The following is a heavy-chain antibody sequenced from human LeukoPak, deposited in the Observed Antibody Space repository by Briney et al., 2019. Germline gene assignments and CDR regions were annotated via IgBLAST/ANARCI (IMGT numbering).Heavy chain of an antibody. V-gene: IGHV3-48*02. D-gene: IGHD3-10*01. CDR3: AXXQAXGXNYXXSGSSPXPXY. CDR1: GFTFNSYN. J-gene: IGHJ4*01. CDR2: ISSTSSII. Sequence: GGSLRLSCAASGFTFNSYNMHWVRQAPGKGLEWVSYISSTSSIIYYADSVQGRFTISRDNAKNSLYLQMNRLRDEDTAVYYXAXXQAXGXNYXXSGSSPXPXYWGXXXXVTX.